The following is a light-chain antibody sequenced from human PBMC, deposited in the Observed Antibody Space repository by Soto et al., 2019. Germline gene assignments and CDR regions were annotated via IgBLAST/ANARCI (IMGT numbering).Light chain of an antibody. CDR2: DAS. J-gene: IGKJ1*01. CDR1: QSISSW. V-gene: IGKV1-5*01. CDR3: QQYGT. Sequence: DIQMTQSPSTLSASVGDRVTITCRASQSISSWLAWYQQKPGKAPKLLIYDASSLESGVPSRFSGSGSGTEFTLTINSLQPDDFATYYCQQYGTFGQGTKVEIK.